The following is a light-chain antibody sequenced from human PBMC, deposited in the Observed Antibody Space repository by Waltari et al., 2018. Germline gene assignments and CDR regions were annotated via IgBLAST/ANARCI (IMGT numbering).Light chain of an antibody. CDR2: GAS. V-gene: IGKV3-15*01. CDR1: QSVSSN. Sequence: EIVMTQSPATLSVSPGDSATLSCRASQSVSSNLAWYQQKPGQAPRLLIYGASTRATGIPARFSGSGSGTEFTLTISSLQSEDFAVYYCQQYNNWPRGFGQGTKVEIK. J-gene: IGKJ1*01. CDR3: QQYNNWPRG.